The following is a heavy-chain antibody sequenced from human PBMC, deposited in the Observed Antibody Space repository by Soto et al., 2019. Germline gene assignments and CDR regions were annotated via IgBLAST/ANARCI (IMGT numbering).Heavy chain of an antibody. CDR1: GDSISSADYY. CDR3: ARGLWVEPELYYYGMDV. D-gene: IGHD1-1*01. Sequence: SETLSLTCTVSGDSISSADYYWSWIRQTPGKGLEWIGHIFYSGTTYYNPSLKSRLTISVDTSKNHFSLRLTSVTAADTAVYYCARGLWVEPELYYYGMDVWGKGPRSPSPQ. CDR2: IFYSGTT. V-gene: IGHV4-30-4*01. J-gene: IGHJ6*01.